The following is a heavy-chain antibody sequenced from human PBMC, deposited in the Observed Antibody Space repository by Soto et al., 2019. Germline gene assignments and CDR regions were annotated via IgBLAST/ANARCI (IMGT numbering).Heavy chain of an antibody. Sequence: PGGSLRLSCATSGFTFSDYYMSWIRQAPGKGLEWVSYIGTRGNTKYYADSVRGRFTISRDNAKNSLYLQMNSLRADDTAVYYCARDGTEYYGEYYDYWGHGIPVTVSS. D-gene: IGHD4-17*01. CDR1: GFTFSDYY. CDR3: ARDGTEYYGEYYDY. J-gene: IGHJ4*01. V-gene: IGHV3-11*01. CDR2: IGTRGNTK.